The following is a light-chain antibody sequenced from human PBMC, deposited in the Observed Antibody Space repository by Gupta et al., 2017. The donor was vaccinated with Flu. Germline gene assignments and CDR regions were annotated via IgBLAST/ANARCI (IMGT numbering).Light chain of an antibody. Sequence: SVGDRATINCKSSQSIFYSSNNKNYLAWYQQRPGQSPKLLIYWASTRESGVPDRFSGSGFGTDFTLTINSLQAEDVAIYYCLQSISAPYTFGQGTKLEIK. V-gene: IGKV4-1*01. CDR1: QSIFYSSNNKNY. CDR2: WAS. CDR3: LQSISAPYT. J-gene: IGKJ2*01.